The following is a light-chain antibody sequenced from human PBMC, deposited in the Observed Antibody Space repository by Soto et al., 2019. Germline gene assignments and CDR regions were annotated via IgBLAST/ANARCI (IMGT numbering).Light chain of an antibody. CDR2: EAS. CDR1: QTFGRW. V-gene: IGKV1-5*03. CDR3: QQYNSYPFT. J-gene: IGKJ5*01. Sequence: DIQMTQSPSTLSASVGDRFTITCRASQTFGRWLAWFQQKPGKAPKLLIYEASNLQSGVPSRFSGSGSGTKFTLTISSLQPDDFATYYCQQYNSYPFTFGQGTRREIK.